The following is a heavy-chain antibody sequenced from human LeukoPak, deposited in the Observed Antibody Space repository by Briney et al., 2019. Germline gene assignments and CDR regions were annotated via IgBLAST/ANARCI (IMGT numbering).Heavy chain of an antibody. CDR2: ISGSGGST. V-gene: IGHV3-23*01. Sequence: SGGSLRLSCAASGFTFSSYAMSWVRQAPGKGLEWVSAISGSGGSTYYADSVKGRFTISRDNSKNTLYLQMNSLRAEDTAVYYCAKVSSGTTVGSNFDYWGQGTLVTVSS. J-gene: IGHJ4*02. CDR3: AKVSSGTTVGSNFDY. CDR1: GFTFSSYA. D-gene: IGHD1-7*01.